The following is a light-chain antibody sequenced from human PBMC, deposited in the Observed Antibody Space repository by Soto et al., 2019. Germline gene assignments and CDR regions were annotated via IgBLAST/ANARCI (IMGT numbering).Light chain of an antibody. V-gene: IGLV2-11*01. CDR3: CSYAGSYIWV. CDR2: DVT. J-gene: IGLJ2*01. Sequence: QSALTQPRSVSGSPGQSVTISCTGTSSDVGGYNYVSWYQQHPGKVPKLMIYDVTKRPSGVPDRFSGSKSGNTASLTISGLQAEDEADYYCCSYAGSYIWVFGGGTKLTVL. CDR1: SSDVGGYNY.